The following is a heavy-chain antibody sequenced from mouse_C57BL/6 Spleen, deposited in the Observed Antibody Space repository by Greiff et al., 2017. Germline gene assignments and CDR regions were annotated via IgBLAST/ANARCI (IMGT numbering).Heavy chain of an antibody. CDR2: IDPSDSYT. Sequence: QVQLQQPGAELVKPGASVKLSCKASGYTFTSYWMQWVKQRPGQGLEWIGEIDPSDSYTNYNQKFKGKATLTVDTSSSTAYMQLSSLTSEDSAVFYWARSRYYYGSSYEAMDYWGQGTSVTVSS. J-gene: IGHJ4*01. CDR1: GYTFTSYW. CDR3: ARSRYYYGSSYEAMDY. V-gene: IGHV1-50*01. D-gene: IGHD1-1*01.